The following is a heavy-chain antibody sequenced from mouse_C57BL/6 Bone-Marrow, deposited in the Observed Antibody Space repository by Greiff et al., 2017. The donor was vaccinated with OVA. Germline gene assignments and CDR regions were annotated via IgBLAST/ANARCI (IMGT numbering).Heavy chain of an antibody. J-gene: IGHJ2*01. CDR3: ARGTTVVPRRDFDY. V-gene: IGHV1-82*01. CDR2: IYPGDGDT. Sequence: QVQLQQSGPELVKPGASVKISCKASGYAFSSSWMNWVKQRPGKGLEWIGRIYPGDGDTNYNGKFKGKATLTADKSSSTAYMQLSSLTSEDSAVYFCARGTTVVPRRDFDYWGQGTTLTASS. D-gene: IGHD1-1*01. CDR1: GYAFSSSW.